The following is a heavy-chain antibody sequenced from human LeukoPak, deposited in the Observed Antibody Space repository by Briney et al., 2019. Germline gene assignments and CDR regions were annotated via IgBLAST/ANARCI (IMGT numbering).Heavy chain of an antibody. CDR1: GFIFSDYA. D-gene: IGHD1-26*01. Sequence: GGSLRLSCAASGFIFSDYAMSWVRQAPGKGLEWVSPIGGGGGNTYYADSVKGRFTISRDNSKNTLYLQMNSLRAEDTAVYYCARVRHRYSGSYGAFDIWGQGTMVTVSS. J-gene: IGHJ3*02. CDR3: ARVRHRYSGSYGAFDI. CDR2: IGGGGGNT. V-gene: IGHV3-23*01.